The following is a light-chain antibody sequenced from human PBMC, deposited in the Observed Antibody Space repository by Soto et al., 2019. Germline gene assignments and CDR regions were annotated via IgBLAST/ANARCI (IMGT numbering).Light chain of an antibody. Sequence: DIQMTQSPSTLSASVGDRVTITCRASQSISSGLAWYQQKPGKAPKLLISKASSLENGVPSRFSGSGSGTEFTITISKLQPDDFSTYYYQQYKNYWTFGQGTKVEIK. CDR2: KAS. CDR3: QQYKNYWT. CDR1: QSISSG. J-gene: IGKJ1*01. V-gene: IGKV1-5*03.